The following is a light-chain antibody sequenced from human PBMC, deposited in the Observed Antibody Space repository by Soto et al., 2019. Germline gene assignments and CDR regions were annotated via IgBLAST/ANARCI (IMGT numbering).Light chain of an antibody. J-gene: IGLJ2*01. CDR2: LNRDGSH. V-gene: IGLV4-69*01. Sequence: QLVLTQSPSASSSRGASVKLTCTMSSGHSNYAIAWHQQQPEKGPRYVMKLNRDGSHSKGDGIPNRFSGSSSGAERYLTISSLQSADEADYYCQTWGTGIVIFGGGTKVTVL. CDR1: SGHSNYA. CDR3: QTWGTGIVI.